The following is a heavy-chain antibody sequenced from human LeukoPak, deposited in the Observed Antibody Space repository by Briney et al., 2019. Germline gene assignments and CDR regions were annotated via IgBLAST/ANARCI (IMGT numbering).Heavy chain of an antibody. J-gene: IGHJ6*03. CDR3: ARFPGSYEPYYYYYYMDV. V-gene: IGHV4-59*08. Sequence: SETLSLTCTVSGGSISSYYWSWIRQPPGKGLEWIGYIYYSGSTNYNPSLKSRVTLSADTSKNQFSLKLSSATAADTAVYYCARFPGSYEPYYYYYYMDVWGKGTTVTVSS. D-gene: IGHD2-15*01. CDR2: IYYSGST. CDR1: GGSISSYY.